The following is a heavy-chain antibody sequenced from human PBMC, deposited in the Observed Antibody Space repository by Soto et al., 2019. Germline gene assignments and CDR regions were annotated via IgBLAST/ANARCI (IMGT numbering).Heavy chain of an antibody. Sequence: LRLSCPVPGFAFRTYWMTWVRQAPGKGLEWVGNIKPDGSEKYYGDSVKGRFTISRDNAENSMSLQMNSLSAEDTAVYFCARDFAATGSHDYWGQGTLVTVSS. D-gene: IGHD1-1*01. CDR3: ARDFAATGSHDY. V-gene: IGHV3-7*01. J-gene: IGHJ4*02. CDR1: GFAFRTYW. CDR2: IKPDGSEK.